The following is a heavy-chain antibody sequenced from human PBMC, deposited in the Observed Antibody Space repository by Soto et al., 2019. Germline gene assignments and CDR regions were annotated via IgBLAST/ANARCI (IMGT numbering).Heavy chain of an antibody. Sequence: EVQVVESGGGLVQPGGSLRLSCAASGFPFSDLYIDWVRQAPGKGLEWVARIRNKANYYTTDYAASVKGRFTISRDDSKNSVYLQMNGLNTEDTAVSYCLIVGGTRTWGQGTLVCVSS. CDR1: GFPFSDLY. D-gene: IGHD1-26*01. J-gene: IGHJ5*02. CDR3: LIVGGTRT. CDR2: IRNKANYYTT. V-gene: IGHV3-72*01.